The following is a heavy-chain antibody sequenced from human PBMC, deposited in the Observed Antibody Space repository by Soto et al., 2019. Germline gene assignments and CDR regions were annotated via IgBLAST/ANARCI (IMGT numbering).Heavy chain of an antibody. D-gene: IGHD3-10*01. Sequence: ASVKVSCKASGYTFTSYFITWVRQAPGQGLEWMGWISGYNGNTNYAQMLQGRVTMTTDPSTATAYMEMRSLRVEDTAVYFCAKDFKVSGSHYGTLNYYYGMDVWGQGTTVTVSS. CDR2: ISGYNGNT. CDR3: AKDFKVSGSHYGTLNYYYGMDV. V-gene: IGHV1-18*01. CDR1: GYTFTSYF. J-gene: IGHJ6*02.